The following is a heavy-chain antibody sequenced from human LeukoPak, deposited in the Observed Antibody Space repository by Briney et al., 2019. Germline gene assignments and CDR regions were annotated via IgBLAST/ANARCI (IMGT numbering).Heavy chain of an antibody. J-gene: IGHJ4*02. CDR2: FDPEDGET. D-gene: IGHD3-9*01. CDR3: ATERYFDWLYHC. CDR1: GYTLTELF. V-gene: IGHV1-24*01. Sequence: ASVKVSCKVFGYTLTELFMQWGRQAPGKGLEWMGGFDPEDGETIYAQKFQGRVTMPEDTSTDTAYMELSSLRSEATAVYYCATERYFDWLYHCWGQGTLVTVSS.